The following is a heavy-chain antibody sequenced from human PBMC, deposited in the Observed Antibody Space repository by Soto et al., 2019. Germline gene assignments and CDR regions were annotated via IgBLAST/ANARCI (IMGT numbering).Heavy chain of an antibody. CDR3: ARELPQRQGRNMDV. CDR1: NGSVSSGTYS. CDR2: INHRGSL. V-gene: IGHV4-30-2*05. Sequence: PSETLSLTCTVSNGSVSSGTYSWSWVRQPPGKGLEWFGYINHRGSLYYNPSLKSRVSMSVDTSKNQFSLNLSSVTAADTAVYYCARELPQRQGRNMDVWGQGTTVTVSS. J-gene: IGHJ6*02. D-gene: IGHD1-1*01.